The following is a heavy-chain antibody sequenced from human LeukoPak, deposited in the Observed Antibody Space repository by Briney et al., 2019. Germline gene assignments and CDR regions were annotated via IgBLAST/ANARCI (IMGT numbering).Heavy chain of an antibody. CDR1: GFTFGDYA. CDR3: TVQVIPSDKWFDP. CDR2: IRSKPYGGTA. J-gene: IGHJ5*02. V-gene: IGHV3-49*03. Sequence: GGSLRLSCTASGFTFGDYAMSWFRQAPGKGLEWVGFIRSKPYGGTAEYAASVKGRFTISRDDSRTIAYLDMNGLKTEDTAVYHCTVQVIPSDKWFDPWGQGTLVTVSS. D-gene: IGHD2-21*01.